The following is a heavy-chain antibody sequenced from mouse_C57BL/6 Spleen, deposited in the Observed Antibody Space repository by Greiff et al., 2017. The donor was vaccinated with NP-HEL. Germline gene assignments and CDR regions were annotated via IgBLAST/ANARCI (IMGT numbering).Heavy chain of an antibody. CDR3: ARPGWGYAMDY. Sequence: EVQGVESGGGLVKPGGSLKLSCAASGFTFSDYGMHWVRQAPEKGLEWVAYISSGSSTISYADTVKGRFTISRDNAKNTLFLQMTSLRSEDTAMYYCARPGWGYAMDYWGQGTSVTVSS. V-gene: IGHV5-17*01. CDR1: GFTFSDYG. D-gene: IGHD1-1*02. CDR2: ISSGSSTI. J-gene: IGHJ4*01.